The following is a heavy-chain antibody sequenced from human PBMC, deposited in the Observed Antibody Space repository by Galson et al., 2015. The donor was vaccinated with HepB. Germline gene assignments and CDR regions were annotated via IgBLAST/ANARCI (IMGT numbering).Heavy chain of an antibody. J-gene: IGHJ5*02. CDR3: AKDGGRGYTYGPNWFDP. V-gene: IGHV3-30*18. CDR1: GFTFSSYG. D-gene: IGHD5-18*01. CDR2: VSYDGSSK. Sequence: SLRLSCAASGFTFSSYGVHWVRQAPGKGLEWVAVVSYDGSSKYYADSVKGRFTISRDNSKNTLYLQMNSLRAEDTAIYYCAKDGGRGYTYGPNWFDPWGQGTLVTVSS.